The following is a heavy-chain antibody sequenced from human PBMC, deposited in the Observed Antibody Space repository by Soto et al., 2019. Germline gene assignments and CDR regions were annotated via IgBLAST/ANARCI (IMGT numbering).Heavy chain of an antibody. CDR1: GFTFSRND. J-gene: IGHJ4*02. CDR3: AKRLQGEFDY. V-gene: IGHV3-23*01. D-gene: IGHD3-16*01. Sequence: GGSLRLSCAASGFTFSRNDMSWVRQAPGKGLEWVSGMSGSDGSKSYIDSVKGRFTISRDNSKSTLFLQMNSLRVEDTAVYYCAKRLQGEFDYWGQGTLVTVSS. CDR2: MSGSDGSK.